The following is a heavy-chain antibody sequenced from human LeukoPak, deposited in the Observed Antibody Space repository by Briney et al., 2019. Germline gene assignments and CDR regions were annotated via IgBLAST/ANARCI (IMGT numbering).Heavy chain of an antibody. D-gene: IGHD4-17*01. V-gene: IGHV4-34*01. CDR1: GESFSDYY. CDR3: ARGAPPISTVTMDY. CDR2: INHSGST. Sequence: SETLSLTCAVYGESFSDYYWSWIRQPPGKGLEWIGEINHSGSTNYNPSLKSRVTISVDTSKNQFFLKLSSVTAADTAVYYCARGAPPISTVTMDYWGQGTLVNVSS. J-gene: IGHJ4*02.